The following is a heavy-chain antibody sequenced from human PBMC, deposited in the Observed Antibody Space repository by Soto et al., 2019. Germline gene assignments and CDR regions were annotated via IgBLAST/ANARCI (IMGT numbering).Heavy chain of an antibody. CDR2: VYSSGTT. D-gene: IGHD3-16*01. V-gene: IGHV4-59*01. Sequence: SETLSLTCTVSGVSFTTYYWSWIRQPPGKGLEWIGYVYSSGTTSYNPSLKSRVTISIDTSKNQLSLKLTSVTAADTAVYYCAREHLGWFVSCGQGSLVTVSS. CDR3: AREHLGWFVS. CDR1: GVSFTTYY. J-gene: IGHJ5*01.